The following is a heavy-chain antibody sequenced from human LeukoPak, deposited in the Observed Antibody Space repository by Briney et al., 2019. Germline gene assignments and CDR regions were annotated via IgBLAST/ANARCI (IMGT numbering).Heavy chain of an antibody. Sequence: GGSLRLSCAASGFTFSSYEMNWVCQAPGKGLEWVSYISSSGSAIYYADSVKGRFTISRDNAKNSLYLQMNSLRAEDTAVYYCAELGITMIGGVWGKGTTVTISS. CDR1: GFTFSSYE. J-gene: IGHJ6*04. CDR2: ISSSGSAI. D-gene: IGHD3-10*02. CDR3: AELGITMIGGV. V-gene: IGHV3-48*03.